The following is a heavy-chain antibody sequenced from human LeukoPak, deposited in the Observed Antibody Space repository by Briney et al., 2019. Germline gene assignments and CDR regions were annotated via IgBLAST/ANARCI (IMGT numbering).Heavy chain of an antibody. CDR2: IYPSDSET. Sequence: GESLRISCKASGYTFSTYWIAWVRQMPGKGLEWVGIIYPSDSETRYSLSFQGQVTISVDKSITTAYLQWRSLKASDTAMYYCARRRAATTIYHYSMDFWGHGTTVIVSS. J-gene: IGHJ6*02. CDR1: GYTFSTYW. V-gene: IGHV5-51*01. CDR3: ARRRAATTIYHYSMDF. D-gene: IGHD5/OR15-5a*01.